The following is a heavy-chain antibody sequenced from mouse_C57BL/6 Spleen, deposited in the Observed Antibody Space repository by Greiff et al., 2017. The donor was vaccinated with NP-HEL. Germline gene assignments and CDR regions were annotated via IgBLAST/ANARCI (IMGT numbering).Heavy chain of an antibody. CDR2: IDPNSGGT. J-gene: IGHJ3*01. CDR1: GYTFTSYW. V-gene: IGHV1-72*01. D-gene: IGHD3-2*02. Sequence: QVQLKQPGAELVKPGASVKLSCKASGYTFTSYWMHWVKQRPGRGLEWIGWIDPNSGGTKYNEKFKSKATLTVDKPSSTAYMQLSRLTSETSAVYYCARWGGSGFSFAYWGQGTLATVSA. CDR3: ARWGGSGFSFAY.